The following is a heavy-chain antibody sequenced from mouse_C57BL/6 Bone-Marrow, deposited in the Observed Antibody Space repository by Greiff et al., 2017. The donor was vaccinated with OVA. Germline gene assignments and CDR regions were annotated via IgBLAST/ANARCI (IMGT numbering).Heavy chain of an antibody. V-gene: IGHV1-26*01. J-gene: IGHJ2*01. Sequence: VQLQQSGPELVKPGASVKISCKASGYTFTDYYMNWVKQSHGKSLEWIGDINPNNGGTSYNQKFKGKATLTADNSSSTAYMELRSLTSEDSAVDYCARNYGSSYSLYDYWGQGTTLTVSS. D-gene: IGHD1-1*01. CDR3: ARNYGSSYSLYDY. CDR2: INPNNGGT. CDR1: GYTFTDYY.